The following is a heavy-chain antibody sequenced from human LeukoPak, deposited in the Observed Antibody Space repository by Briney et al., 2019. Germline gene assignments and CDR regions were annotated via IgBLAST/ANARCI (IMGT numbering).Heavy chain of an antibody. D-gene: IGHD5-24*01. CDR3: ARRDNSFDS. CDR1: GGSISSNNHH. CDR2: MHHSGAI. J-gene: IGHJ4*02. Sequence: SETLSLTCSVPGGSISSNNHHWDWIRQPPGNGLEWIGSMHHSGAIYYNPSLQSRLTLSVDMSKSQFSLNLNSVTAADTAVYYCARRDNSFDSWGPGTLVTVSS. V-gene: IGHV4-39*01.